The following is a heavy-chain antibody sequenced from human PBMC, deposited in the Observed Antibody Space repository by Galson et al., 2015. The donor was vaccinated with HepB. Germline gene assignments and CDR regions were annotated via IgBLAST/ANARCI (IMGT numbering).Heavy chain of an antibody. Sequence: SLRLSCAASGFTFSSYWMHWVRHAPGQGLVRVSRINSDGSSTSYADSVKGRFTISRDNAKNTLYLQMNSLRAEDTAVYYCATATVVTNYYYYGMDVWGQGTTVTVSS. D-gene: IGHD4-23*01. CDR1: GFTFSSYW. CDR2: INSDGSST. CDR3: ATATVVTNYYYYGMDV. J-gene: IGHJ6*02. V-gene: IGHV3-74*01.